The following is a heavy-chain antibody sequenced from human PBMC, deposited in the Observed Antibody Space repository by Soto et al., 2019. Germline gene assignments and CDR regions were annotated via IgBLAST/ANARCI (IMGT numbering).Heavy chain of an antibody. CDR3: VKSRGGNNFDFFD. Sequence: GGSLRLSCSASGFTFSSYAMHWVRQAPGKGLEYVSGIRGNGDPPFYADSVKGRFTISRDNSKNTLYLQMSSLSADDTAVYYCVKSRGGNNFDFFDWGQGALVTAPQ. CDR2: IRGNGDPP. D-gene: IGHD5-12*01. CDR1: GFTFSSYA. J-gene: IGHJ4*02. V-gene: IGHV3-64D*06.